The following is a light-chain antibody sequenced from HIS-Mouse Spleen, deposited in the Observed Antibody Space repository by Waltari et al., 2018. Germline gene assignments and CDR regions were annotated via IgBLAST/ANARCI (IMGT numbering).Light chain of an antibody. V-gene: IGLV2-23*03. J-gene: IGLJ3*02. CDR2: EGS. Sequence: QSALTQPASVSGSPGQSITISCTGPSSSVGSSNFFSRYQQDPGKAPELMIYEGSKRPSGVSNRFSGSKYGNTASLTISGLQAEDEADYYCCSYAGSSTFEVFGGGTKLTVL. CDR1: SSSVGSSNF. CDR3: CSYAGSSTFEV.